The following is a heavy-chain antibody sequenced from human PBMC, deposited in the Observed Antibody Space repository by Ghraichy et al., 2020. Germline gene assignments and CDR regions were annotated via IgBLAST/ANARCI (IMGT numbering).Heavy chain of an antibody. CDR2: INPSDSST. J-gene: IGHJ5*02. CDR1: GYTFTSYY. V-gene: IGHV1-46*01. Sequence: ASVKVSCKASGYTFTSYYMHWVRQAPGQGLEWMGIINPSDSSTSYAQKFQGRVTMTRDTSTSTVYMELSSLRSEDTAVYYCARAHSGGEWLSLEHLKGWFDPWGQGTLVTVSS. D-gene: IGHD3-3*01. CDR3: ARAHSGGEWLSLEHLKGWFDP.